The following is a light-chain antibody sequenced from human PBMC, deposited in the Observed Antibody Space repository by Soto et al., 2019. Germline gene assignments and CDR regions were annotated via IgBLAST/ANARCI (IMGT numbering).Light chain of an antibody. CDR1: QDTNNY. Sequence: DIQMTQSPSSLSASVGDRVTITCQASQDTNNYLNWYQHKPGKAPKLLIYDASNLETGVPSRFTGSGSGTDFTFTITNLQLEDIATYYCQQYDNFPRFPQGTKVEIK. CDR3: QQYDNFPR. CDR2: DAS. V-gene: IGKV1-33*01. J-gene: IGKJ2*03.